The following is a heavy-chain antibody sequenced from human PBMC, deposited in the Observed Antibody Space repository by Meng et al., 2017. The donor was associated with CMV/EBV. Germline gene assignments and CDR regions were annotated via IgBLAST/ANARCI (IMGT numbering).Heavy chain of an antibody. Sequence: QVQLPQSGPGLVKPSATLSLTCTVSGGSISSSSYYWGWIRQPPGKGLEWIGSIYYSGSTYYNPSLKSRVTISVDTSKNQFSLKLSSVTAADTAVYYCAREGDNPFDYWGQGTLVTVSS. CDR1: GGSISSSSYY. J-gene: IGHJ4*02. V-gene: IGHV4-39*07. D-gene: IGHD2-21*02. CDR3: AREGDNPFDY. CDR2: IYYSGST.